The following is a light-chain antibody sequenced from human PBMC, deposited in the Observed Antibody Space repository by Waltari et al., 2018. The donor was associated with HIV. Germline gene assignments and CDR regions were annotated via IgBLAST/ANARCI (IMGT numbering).Light chain of an antibody. CDR2: EVS. J-gene: IGLJ1*01. CDR3: SSYTSSSTYV. CDR1: GSDVGGYYY. Sequence: QSALTQPASVSGSPGQSITISCPGPGSDVGGYYYVSWYQHHPGKAPKLMIYEVSNRPSGVSNRFSGSKSGNTASLTISGLQAEDEADYYCSSYTSSSTYVFGTGTKVTVL. V-gene: IGLV2-14*01.